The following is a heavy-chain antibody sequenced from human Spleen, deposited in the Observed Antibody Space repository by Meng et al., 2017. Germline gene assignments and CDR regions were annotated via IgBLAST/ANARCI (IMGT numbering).Heavy chain of an antibody. D-gene: IGHD6-19*01. CDR1: GGSILSGIFF. V-gene: IGHV4-31*01. Sequence: PRQGPCRGLVDPSQTLSTTCTFSGGSILSGIFFWSGIRHDPGKGVGWSGYIDYSGSTAYTPSLKSIIDISLDKSKHPFSLKLSSVTAADPAVYYCARAGLDQYSSWFDFDSWGQGTLVTVSS. CDR2: IDYSGST. J-gene: IGHJ4*02. CDR3: ARAGLDQYSSWFDFDS.